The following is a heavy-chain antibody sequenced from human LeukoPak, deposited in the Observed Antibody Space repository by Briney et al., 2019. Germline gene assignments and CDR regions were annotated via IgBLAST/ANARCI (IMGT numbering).Heavy chain of an antibody. CDR1: GYTFTSYG. V-gene: IGHV1-18*01. D-gene: IGHD6-13*01. J-gene: IGHJ1*01. Sequence: GASLKVSCKASGYTFTSYGISWVRQAPGQGLEWMGWIIAYNGNTNYAQKLQGRVTMTTDTSTSTAYMVLRSLRSDDKAVYYCAVEINSSSWLFPDYFQHWGQGTLVTFST. CDR2: IIAYNGNT. CDR3: AVEINSSSWLFPDYFQH.